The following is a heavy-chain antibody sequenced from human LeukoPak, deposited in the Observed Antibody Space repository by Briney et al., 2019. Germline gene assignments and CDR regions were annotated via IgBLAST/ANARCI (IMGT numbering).Heavy chain of an antibody. V-gene: IGHV4-34*01. CDR3: ARGRRRITMVRGVICGDKFDY. CDR1: GGSFSGYY. D-gene: IGHD3-10*01. J-gene: IGHJ4*02. CDR2: INHSGST. Sequence: PSETLSPTCAVYGGSFSGYYWSWIRQPPGKGLEWIGEINHSGSTNYNPSLKSRVTISVGTSKNQFSLKLSSVTAADTAVYYCARGRRRITMVRGVICGDKFDYWGQGTLVTVSS.